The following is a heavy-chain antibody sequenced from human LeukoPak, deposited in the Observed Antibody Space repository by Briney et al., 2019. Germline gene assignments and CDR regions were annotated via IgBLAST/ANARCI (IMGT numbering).Heavy chain of an antibody. D-gene: IGHD3-3*01. J-gene: IGHJ4*02. V-gene: IGHV3-48*01. CDR2: ISSSSSTI. CDR1: GFTFSSYS. CDR3: ARVVMYYDFWSGTDY. Sequence: SGGSLRLSCAASGFTFSSYSMNWVRQAPGEGLEWVSYISSSSSTIYYADSVKGRFTISRDNAKNSLYLQMNSLRAEDTAVYYCARVVMYYDFWSGTDYWGQGTLVTVSS.